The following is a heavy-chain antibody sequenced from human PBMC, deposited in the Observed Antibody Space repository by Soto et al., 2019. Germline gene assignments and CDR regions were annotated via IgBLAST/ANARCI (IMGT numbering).Heavy chain of an antibody. V-gene: IGHV4-39*01. CDR1: GGSISSSSYY. CDR3: ARHGEILTGYYRVDYFDY. Sequence: QLQLQESGPGLVKPSETLSLTCTVSGGSISSSSYYWGWIRQPPGKGLEWIGSIYYSGSTYYNPSLKSRVTISVDTSKNQFSLKLSSVTAADTAVYYCARHGEILTGYYRVDYFDYWGQGTLVTVSS. CDR2: IYYSGST. D-gene: IGHD3-9*01. J-gene: IGHJ4*02.